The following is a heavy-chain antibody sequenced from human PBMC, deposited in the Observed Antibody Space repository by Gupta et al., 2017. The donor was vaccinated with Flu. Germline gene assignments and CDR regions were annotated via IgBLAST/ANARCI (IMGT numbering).Heavy chain of an antibody. CDR1: GFSLTTSGGG. D-gene: IGHD6-19*01. Sequence: QITLKESGPALVKPTETLTLTCTFSGFSLTTSGGGVTWVRQSPGKALEWLALIFSPDDRRYSPSLRSRLSIDKDTSKNQVVLTLSDMDPSDTGTYYCAYKPAYRSGNPLFHWGQGLRVTVSS. J-gene: IGHJ4*02. CDR2: IFSPDDR. V-gene: IGHV2-5*01. CDR3: AYKPAYRSGNPLFH.